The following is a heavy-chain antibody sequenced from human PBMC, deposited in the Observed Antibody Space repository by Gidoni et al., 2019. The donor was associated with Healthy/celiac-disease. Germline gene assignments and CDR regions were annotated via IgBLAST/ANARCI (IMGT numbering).Heavy chain of an antibody. CDR2: IYYSGST. Sequence: QVQLQESGPGLVKPSETLSLTCTVSGGSISSYYWSWIRQPPGKGLEWIGYIYYSGSTNYNPSLKSRVTISVDTSKNQFSLKLSSVTAADTAVYYCARGRYPHYYYGMDVWGQGTTVTVSS. CDR3: ARGRYPHYYYGMDV. D-gene: IGHD1-20*01. CDR1: GGSISSYY. V-gene: IGHV4-59*01. J-gene: IGHJ6*02.